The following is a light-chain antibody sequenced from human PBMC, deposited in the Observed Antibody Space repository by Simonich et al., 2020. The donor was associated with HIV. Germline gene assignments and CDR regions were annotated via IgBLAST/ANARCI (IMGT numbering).Light chain of an antibody. CDR3: SSYTTINTLI. V-gene: IGLV2-14*03. CDR2: DVS. Sequence: QSALTQPASVSGSPGQSITISCTGTSSVVGGYSSVSWYQQHPGKAPELMIYDVSKRPSGGSNRFAGSKSGNTASLTISGLQAEDEADYYCSSYTTINTLIFGGGTKLTVL. J-gene: IGLJ2*01. CDR1: SSVVGGYSS.